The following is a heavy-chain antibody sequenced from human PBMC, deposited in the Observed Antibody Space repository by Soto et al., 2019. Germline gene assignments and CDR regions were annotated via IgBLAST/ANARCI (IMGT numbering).Heavy chain of an antibody. CDR1: GFTFSDYY. Sequence: PGGSLRLSCAASGFTFSDYYMSWIRQAPGKGLEWVSYISSSGSTIYYADSVKGRFTISRDNAKNSLYLQMNSLGAEDTAVYYCARNRDYGDYGYGMDVWGQGTTVTVSS. CDR3: ARNRDYGDYGYGMDV. CDR2: ISSSGSTI. V-gene: IGHV3-11*01. J-gene: IGHJ6*02. D-gene: IGHD4-17*01.